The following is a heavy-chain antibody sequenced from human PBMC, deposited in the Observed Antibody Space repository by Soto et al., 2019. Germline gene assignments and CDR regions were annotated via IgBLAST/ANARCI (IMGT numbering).Heavy chain of an antibody. J-gene: IGHJ6*02. Sequence: PSETLSLTCAVYGGSFSGYYWSWIRQPPGKGLEWIGEINHSGSTNYNPSLKSRVTIPVDTSKNQFSLKLSSVTAADTAVYYCARGRAGYCSSTSCYTRYYYYYGMDVWGQGTTVTVS. V-gene: IGHV4-34*01. CDR1: GGSFSGYY. D-gene: IGHD2-2*02. CDR3: ARGRAGYCSSTSCYTRYYYYYGMDV. CDR2: INHSGST.